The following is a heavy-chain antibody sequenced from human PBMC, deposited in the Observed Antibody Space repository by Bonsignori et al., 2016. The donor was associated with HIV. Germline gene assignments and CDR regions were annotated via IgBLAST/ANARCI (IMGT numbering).Heavy chain of an antibody. J-gene: IGHJ3*02. V-gene: IGHV3-23*01. CDR2: ISASGGST. D-gene: IGHD1-26*01. Sequence: EVQLLESGGGLVQPGGSLRLSCAASGFTFSNYAMSWVRQAPGKGLECVSGISASGGSTYYADSVKGRSTISRDNSKNTLYLQMNSLRAEDTAVYFCAREDGGSALGDDALDIWGQGTMVTVSS. CDR3: AREDGGSALGDDALDI. CDR1: GFTFSNYA.